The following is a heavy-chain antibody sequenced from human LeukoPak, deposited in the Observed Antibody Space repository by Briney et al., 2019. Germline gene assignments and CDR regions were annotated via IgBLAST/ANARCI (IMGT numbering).Heavy chain of an antibody. Sequence: PGGSLRLSCAASGFTFSSYGMHWVRQAPGKGLEWVAVISYDGSNKYYADSVKGRFTISRDNSKNTLYLQMNSLRAEDTAVYYCARGLQYYGSGSQRDYWGQGTLVTVSS. CDR2: ISYDGSNK. V-gene: IGHV3-30*03. D-gene: IGHD3-10*01. J-gene: IGHJ4*02. CDR1: GFTFSSYG. CDR3: ARGLQYYGSGSQRDY.